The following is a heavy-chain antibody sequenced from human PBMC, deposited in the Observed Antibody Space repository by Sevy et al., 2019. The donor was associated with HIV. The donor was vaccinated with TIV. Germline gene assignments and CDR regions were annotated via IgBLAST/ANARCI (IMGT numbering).Heavy chain of an antibody. CDR3: ARTGCSITSCLTADAFDI. CDR2: ISGISNYI. Sequence: GGSLRLSCAASGFTFSSYSMNWVRQALGKGLEWVSSISGISNYIYYADSVKGRFTISRDNAKSSLYLQMNSLRAEDTAVYYCARTGCSITSCLTADAFDIWGQGSLVTVSS. D-gene: IGHD2-2*01. CDR1: GFTFSSYS. J-gene: IGHJ3*02. V-gene: IGHV3-21*06.